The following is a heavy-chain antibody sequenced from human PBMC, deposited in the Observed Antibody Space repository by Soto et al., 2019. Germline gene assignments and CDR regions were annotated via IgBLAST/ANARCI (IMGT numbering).Heavy chain of an antibody. V-gene: IGHV5-10-1*01. J-gene: IGHJ6*02. CDR2: IDPSDSYT. D-gene: IGHD6-13*01. Sequence: GESLKISCKGSGYSFTSYWISWVRQMPGKGLEWMGRIDPSDSYTNYSPSFQGHVTISADKSISTAYLQWSSLKASDTAMYYCASRVIGSSWYFGMDVWGQGTTVTVSS. CDR3: ASRVIGSSWYFGMDV. CDR1: GYSFTSYW.